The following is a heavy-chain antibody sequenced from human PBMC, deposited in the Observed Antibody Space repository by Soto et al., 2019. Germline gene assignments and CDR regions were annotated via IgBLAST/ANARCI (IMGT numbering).Heavy chain of an antibody. Sequence: QITLKESGPTLVKPTQTLTLTCTFSAFSLSTGGVGVGWIRQPPGKALEWLALIYWDDDKRYSPSLRSRLTIPKEHSKNQVVLTMTHMDPVDPSTYYCIQSRCGGDCLQSYASYYYYGMDVWGKVKTVTVSS. CDR1: AFSLSTGGVG. D-gene: IGHD2-21*02. V-gene: IGHV2-5*02. J-gene: IGHJ6*04. CDR3: IQSRCGGDCLQSYASYYYYGMDV. CDR2: IYWDDDK.